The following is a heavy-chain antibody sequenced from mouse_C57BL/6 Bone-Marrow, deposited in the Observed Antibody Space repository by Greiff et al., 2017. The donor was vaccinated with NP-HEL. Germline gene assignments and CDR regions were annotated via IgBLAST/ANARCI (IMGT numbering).Heavy chain of an antibody. CDR2: ISYDGSN. D-gene: IGHD1-1*01. J-gene: IGHJ2*01. V-gene: IGHV3-6*01. CDR3: ARRATTVVATTSDY. Sequence: EVQLKESGPGLVKPSQSLSLTCSVTGYSITSGYYWNWIRQFLGNKLEWMGYISYDGSNNYNPTLKNRIAITRDTSKNQFFLKLNSVTTEDTATYYCARRATTVVATTSDYWGQGTTLTVSS. CDR1: GYSITSGYY.